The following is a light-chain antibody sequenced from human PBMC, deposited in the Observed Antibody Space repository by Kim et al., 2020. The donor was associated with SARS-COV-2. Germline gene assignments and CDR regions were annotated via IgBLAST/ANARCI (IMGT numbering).Light chain of an antibody. CDR2: QDR. Sequence: VAPGQTASISCSGDKLGDKYVCWYQQKPGQAPVMVIYQDRRRPSGIPERFSGSNSGNTATLTISGTQGVDEADYYCQAWDSRTVVFGGGTQLTVL. CDR1: KLGDKY. J-gene: IGLJ2*01. V-gene: IGLV3-1*01. CDR3: QAWDSRTVV.